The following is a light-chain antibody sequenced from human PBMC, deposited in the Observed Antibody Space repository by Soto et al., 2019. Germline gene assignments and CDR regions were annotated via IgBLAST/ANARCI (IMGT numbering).Light chain of an antibody. CDR1: QSVCSNY. CDR2: GAS. V-gene: IGKV3-20*01. CDR3: QQYGSSRWT. J-gene: IGKJ1*01. Sequence: IVLTQSPGALSLSPGERATLSCRASQSVCSNYLAWYQQKPGQAPRLLIYGASSRATGIPDRFSGSGSGTDFTLTISRLEPEDFAVYYCQQYGSSRWTFGQGTKVDIK.